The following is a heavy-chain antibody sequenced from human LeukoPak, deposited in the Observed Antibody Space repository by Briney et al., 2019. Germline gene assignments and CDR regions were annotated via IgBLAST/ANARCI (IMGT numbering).Heavy chain of an antibody. CDR3: ATGGIVGAFYFDY. CDR2: ISAYNGNT. CDR1: GYTFTSYG. V-gene: IGHV1-18*01. D-gene: IGHD1-26*01. Sequence: ASVKVSCKASGYTFTSYGISWVRQAPGQGLEWMGWISAYNGNTNYAQKLQGRVTMTEDTSTDTAYMELSSLRSEDTAVYYCATGGIVGAFYFDYWGQGTLVTVSS. J-gene: IGHJ4*02.